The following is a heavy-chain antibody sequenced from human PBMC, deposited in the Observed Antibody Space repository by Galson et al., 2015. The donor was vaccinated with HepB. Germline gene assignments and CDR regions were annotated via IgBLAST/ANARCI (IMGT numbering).Heavy chain of an antibody. CDR3: ARGPKFRSGSFGAFDI. CDR1: GDSISSSSYY. D-gene: IGHD3-10*01. V-gene: IGHV4-39*07. Sequence: ETLSLTCTVSGDSISSSSYYWGWIRQPPGKGLEWIGNIYYSENTYYNPSLRSRVAISLDTSKKQISLRLSSVTAADTAVYYCARGPKFRSGSFGAFDIWGQGTMVTISS. J-gene: IGHJ3*02. CDR2: IYYSENT.